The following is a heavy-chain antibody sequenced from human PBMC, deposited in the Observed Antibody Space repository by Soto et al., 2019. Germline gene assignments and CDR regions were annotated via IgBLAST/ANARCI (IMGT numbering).Heavy chain of an antibody. Sequence: PGGSLILSCAASGFTVSSNYMSWVRQAPGKGLEWVSVIYSGGSTYYADSVKGRFTISRDNSKNTLYLQMNSLRAEDTAVYYCARDWASCCPASWGQGTLVTVSS. V-gene: IGHV3-53*01. D-gene: IGHD2-2*01. CDR2: IYSGGST. CDR3: ARDWASCCPAS. J-gene: IGHJ5*02. CDR1: GFTVSSNY.